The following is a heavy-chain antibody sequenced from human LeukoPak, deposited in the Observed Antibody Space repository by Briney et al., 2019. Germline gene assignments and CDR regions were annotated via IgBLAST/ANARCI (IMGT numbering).Heavy chain of an antibody. CDR1: GYTFTSYG. CDR2: IRVYNGDT. CDR3: ATGYCSSTNCRIDY. Sequence: ASVKVSCKTSGYTFTSYGISWVRQAPGQGLEWMGWIRVYNGDTNYAQKLQGRVTMTTDTSTSTAYMELRSLRSDDTAVYYCATGYCSSTNCRIDYWGQGTLVSVSS. J-gene: IGHJ4*02. V-gene: IGHV1-18*01. D-gene: IGHD2-2*03.